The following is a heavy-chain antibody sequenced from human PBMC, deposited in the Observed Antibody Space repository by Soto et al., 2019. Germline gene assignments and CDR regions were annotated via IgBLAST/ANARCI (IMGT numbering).Heavy chain of an antibody. Sequence: ASVKVSCKASGYTFTGYYMHWVRQAPGQGLEWMGWINPNSGGTNCAQKFQGRVTMTRDTSISTAYMELSRLRSDDTAVYYCARYEGYCSSTSCSTIDYYWGQGTLVTVSS. CDR2: INPNSGGT. D-gene: IGHD2-2*01. CDR1: GYTFTGYY. J-gene: IGHJ4*02. V-gene: IGHV1-2*02. CDR3: ARYEGYCSSTSCSTIDYY.